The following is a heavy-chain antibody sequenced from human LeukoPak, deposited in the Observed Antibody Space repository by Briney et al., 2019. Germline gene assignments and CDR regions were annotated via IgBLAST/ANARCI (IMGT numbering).Heavy chain of an antibody. V-gene: IGHV3-48*03. D-gene: IGHD3-3*01. CDR1: GFTFSSYE. Sequence: QPGGSLRLSCAASGFTFSSYEMNWVRQAPGKGLEWLSYISSSGSPIYYADSVKGRFTISRDNAKNSLYLQMNSLRPEDMALYYCARGASDFWSGSRIDYWGQGTLVTVSS. CDR2: ISSSGSPI. J-gene: IGHJ4*02. CDR3: ARGASDFWSGSRIDY.